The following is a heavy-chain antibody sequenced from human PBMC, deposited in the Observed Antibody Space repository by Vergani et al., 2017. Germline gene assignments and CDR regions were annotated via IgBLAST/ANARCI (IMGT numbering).Heavy chain of an antibody. CDR2: ISASGNA. Sequence: QVQLQASGPGRVKPSQTLSLTCTMSGGSISAGYYFWSWIRQPAGKGLEWPGNISASGNASHSLSLKTRVSMSVETYKNQFSLTVTSVNAHDTAMYFCARRSGGYYSGGKVHPLRTAFDVWVHGTVVTVSS. CDR3: ARRSGGYYSGGKVHPLRTAFDV. D-gene: IGHD2-15*01. V-gene: IGHV4-61*02. J-gene: IGHJ3*01. CDR1: GGSISAGYYF.